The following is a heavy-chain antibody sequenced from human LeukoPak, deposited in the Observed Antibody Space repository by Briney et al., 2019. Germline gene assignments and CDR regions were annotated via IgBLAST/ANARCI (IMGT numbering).Heavy chain of an antibody. CDR1: GFTFNSYA. Sequence: GGSLRLSCAASGFTFNSYAMHWVRQAPGKGLEWVAVISYDGSSKYYADSVKGRFTISRDNSKNTLFLQMNSLRAEDTAVYYCARDDYYASGTLAYYFDYWGQGTLVAVSS. D-gene: IGHD3-10*01. CDR3: ARDDYYASGTLAYYFDY. V-gene: IGHV3-30*01. J-gene: IGHJ4*02. CDR2: ISYDGSSK.